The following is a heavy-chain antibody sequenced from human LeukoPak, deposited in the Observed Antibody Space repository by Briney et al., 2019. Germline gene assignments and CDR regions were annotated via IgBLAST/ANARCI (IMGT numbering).Heavy chain of an antibody. CDR3: ARGHGGNLYYFDY. V-gene: IGHV1-2*02. D-gene: IGHD4-23*01. CDR1: GYTFTGYY. J-gene: IGHJ4*02. CDR2: INPNSGDT. Sequence: ASVKVSCKASGYTFTGYYMHWVRQAPGQGLEWMGWINPNSGDTNYAQKFQGRVTMTRHTSISTAYMDLSSLRSDDTAVYYCARGHGGNLYYFDYWGQGTLVTVSS.